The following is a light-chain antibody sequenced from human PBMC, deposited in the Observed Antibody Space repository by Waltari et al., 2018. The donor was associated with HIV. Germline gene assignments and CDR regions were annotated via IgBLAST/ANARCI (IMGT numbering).Light chain of an antibody. J-gene: IGLJ2*01. CDR3: SSYAGINPVI. V-gene: IGLV2-8*01. CDR1: SSDVGRYYS. CDR2: EVN. Sequence: QSALTQPPSASGSLGQSVTISCTGSSSDVGRYYSVSWYQQRPGKAPKLLILEVNKRPAWRPDRFSGSKSGNTASRTVSGRQAEDEAEYSCSSYAGINPVIFGGGTTLTVL.